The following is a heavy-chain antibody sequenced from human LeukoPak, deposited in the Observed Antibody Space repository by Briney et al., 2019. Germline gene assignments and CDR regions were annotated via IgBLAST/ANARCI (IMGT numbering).Heavy chain of an antibody. CDR1: GYTFTNYG. CDR2: ISAYNGNA. Sequence: GASVKVSCKASGYTFTNYGISWVRQAPGQGLEWMGWISAYNGNAKYAQNLQGRVTMTTDTSTSTAYMELRSLRSEDTAVYYCARTTRRSFTYYYYYYMDVWGKGTTVTVSS. D-gene: IGHD1-1*01. V-gene: IGHV1-18*01. J-gene: IGHJ6*03. CDR3: ARTTRRSFTYYYYYYMDV.